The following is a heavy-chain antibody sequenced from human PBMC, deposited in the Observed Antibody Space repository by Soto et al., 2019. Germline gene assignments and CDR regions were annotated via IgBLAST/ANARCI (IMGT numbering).Heavy chain of an antibody. V-gene: IGHV3-30*18. Sequence: QVQLVESGGGVVQPGRSLRLSCAAAGFTFSSYGMHWVRQAPGTGLEWVAVMSYDGSKYYADTVKGRFTISRDNSKNTLYLQINSLRAEDTAVYYCAKDFTPWFGDYFYYYDGMDVWGQGTTVTVSS. D-gene: IGHD4-17*01. CDR3: AKDFTPWFGDYFYYYDGMDV. J-gene: IGHJ6*02. CDR1: GFTFSSYG. CDR2: MSYDGSK.